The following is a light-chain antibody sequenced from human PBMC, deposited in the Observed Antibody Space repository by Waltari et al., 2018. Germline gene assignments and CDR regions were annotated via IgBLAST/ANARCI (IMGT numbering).Light chain of an antibody. Sequence: IMLTQSPGTLSLSPGESATLSCRASQSISRYLAWYQQKPGQAPRLLIYGASTRATGIPDRFSGCRSGTDFSLTISGLEPADSAVYYCQHHFRLPATFGQGTKVEIK. CDR2: GAS. CDR1: QSISRY. J-gene: IGKJ1*01. V-gene: IGKV3-20*01. CDR3: QHHFRLPAT.